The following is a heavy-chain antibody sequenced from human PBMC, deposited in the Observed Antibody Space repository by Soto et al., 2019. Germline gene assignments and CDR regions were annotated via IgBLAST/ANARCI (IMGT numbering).Heavy chain of an antibody. CDR3: ARHGYYDSSVDAFDI. Sequence: PSETLSLTCTVSGGSISSFYWSWIRQPPGKGLEWIAYIYYSGSTNYNPSLKNRVTISINTSKNQFSLELSSVTAADTAVYYCARHGYYDSSVDAFDIWGQGTMVTVSS. V-gene: IGHV4-59*08. J-gene: IGHJ3*02. D-gene: IGHD3-22*01. CDR2: IYYSGST. CDR1: GGSISSFY.